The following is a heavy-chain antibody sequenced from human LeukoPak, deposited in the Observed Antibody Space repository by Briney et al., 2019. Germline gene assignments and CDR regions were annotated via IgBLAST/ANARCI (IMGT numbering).Heavy chain of an antibody. D-gene: IGHD1-26*01. J-gene: IGHJ4*02. CDR1: GFTFSSYA. CDR3: ARDRIVGAVGIDY. Sequence: GRSLRLSCAASGFTFSSYAMHGVRQAPGKGLEWVAVISYDGSNKYYADSVKGRFTISRDNSKNTLYLQMNSLRAEDTAVYYCARDRIVGAVGIDYWGQGTLVTVSS. CDR2: ISYDGSNK. V-gene: IGHV3-30-3*01.